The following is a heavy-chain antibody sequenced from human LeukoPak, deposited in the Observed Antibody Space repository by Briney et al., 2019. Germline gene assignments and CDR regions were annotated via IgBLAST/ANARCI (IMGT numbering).Heavy chain of an antibody. Sequence: ASVKVSCKASGYTFTSYYMHWVRQAPGQGLEWMGIINPSGGSTSYAQKFQGRVTMTRDTSTSTVYMELSSLRSEDTAVYYCATLQGPLYYYYYGMDVWGQGTTVTVSS. CDR2: INPSGGST. D-gene: IGHD4-11*01. J-gene: IGHJ6*02. V-gene: IGHV1-46*01. CDR3: ATLQGPLYYYYYGMDV. CDR1: GYTFTSYY.